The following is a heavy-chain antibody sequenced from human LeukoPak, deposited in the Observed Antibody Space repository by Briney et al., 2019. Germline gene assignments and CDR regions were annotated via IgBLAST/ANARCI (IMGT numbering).Heavy chain of an antibody. D-gene: IGHD3-22*01. CDR2: INHSGST. Sequence: SETLSLTCAVYGGSFSGYYWSWIRQPPGKGLEWIGEINHSGSTNYNPSLKSRVTILVDTSKNQFSLKLSSVTAADTAVYYCARHSGGYYDSSGYYPLHYWGQGTLVTVSS. CDR3: ARHSGGYYDSSGYYPLHY. CDR1: GGSFSGYY. V-gene: IGHV4-34*01. J-gene: IGHJ4*02.